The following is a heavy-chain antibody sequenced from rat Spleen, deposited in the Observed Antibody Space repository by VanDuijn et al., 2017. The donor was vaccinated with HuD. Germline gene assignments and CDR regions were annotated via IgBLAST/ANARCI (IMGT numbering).Heavy chain of an antibody. V-gene: IGHV5-58*01. CDR2: INPDGGTT. J-gene: IGHJ2*01. CDR3: ARRHYGYTDYFDY. D-gene: IGHD1-9*01. Sequence: EVQLVETGGGLVQPGRSLKLSCVASGFTFSSYWMYWIRQAPGKGLEWVSSINPDGGTTYYPDSVKGRFTISRDNAKSTLSLQMDSLRSEDTATYYCARRHYGYTDYFDYWGQGVMVTVSS. CDR1: GFTFSSYW.